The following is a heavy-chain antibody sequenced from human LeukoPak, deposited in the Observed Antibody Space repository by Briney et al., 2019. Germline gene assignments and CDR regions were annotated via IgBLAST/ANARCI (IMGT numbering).Heavy chain of an antibody. V-gene: IGHV3-48*03. CDR2: ISTSGSTI. CDR3: YNFWRGSFI. Sequence: PGGSLRLSCAASGFTFSSYEMNWVRQAPGKGLELVSYISTSGSTIYYADSVKGRFTISRDNAKNSLYLQMSSLRAEDTAVYYCYNFWRGSFIRGQGTMVTVSS. D-gene: IGHD3-3*01. J-gene: IGHJ3*02. CDR1: GFTFSSYE.